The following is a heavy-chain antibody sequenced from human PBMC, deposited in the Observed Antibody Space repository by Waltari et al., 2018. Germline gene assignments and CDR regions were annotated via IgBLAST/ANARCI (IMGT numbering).Heavy chain of an antibody. CDR2: INHSGST. CDR3: GTGDGDFEL. V-gene: IGHV4-34*01. CDR1: GGSFSGYW. D-gene: IGHD7-27*01. Sequence: QVQLQQWGAGLLKPSETLSLTCAVYGGSFSGYWWSWIRQPPGKVLEWIGEINHSGSTYYNPSLNSRVTISVDTSKKQFSLKVNSVTAADTAVYYCGTGDGDFELWGRGTLVTVSS. J-gene: IGHJ2*01.